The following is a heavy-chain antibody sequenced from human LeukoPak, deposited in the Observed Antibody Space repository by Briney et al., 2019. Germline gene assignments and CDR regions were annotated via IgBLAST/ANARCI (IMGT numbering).Heavy chain of an antibody. V-gene: IGHV3-74*03. CDR3: ARDFDMGITPGDDFDF. D-gene: IGHD3-9*01. CDR1: GFSFSKYW. J-gene: IGHJ4*02. Sequence: GGSLRLSCAASGFSFSKYWMHWVRQTPGEGLVWVARIKEDGTYTTYADSVKGRFTISRDNARNTVFRQMNSLRAEDTAVYYCARDFDMGITPGDDFDFWGQGTLVTVSS. CDR2: IKEDGTYT.